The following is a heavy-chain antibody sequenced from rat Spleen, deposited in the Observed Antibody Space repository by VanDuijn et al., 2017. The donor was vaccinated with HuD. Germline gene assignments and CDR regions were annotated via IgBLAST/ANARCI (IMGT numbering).Heavy chain of an antibody. Sequence: EVKLVESGGGLVQPGRSLKLSCAASGFTFDDYEMTWVRQVPKNGLEWVASISWGGTNTYYPDNVKGRVTISRDNAKSALYLQMNNLRSADTAIYYCTRYYEGYVMDVWGQGASVTVSS. D-gene: IGHD1-12*01. J-gene: IGHJ4*01. CDR2: ISWGGTNT. V-gene: IGHV5-36*01. CDR3: TRYYEGYVMDV. CDR1: GFTFDDYE.